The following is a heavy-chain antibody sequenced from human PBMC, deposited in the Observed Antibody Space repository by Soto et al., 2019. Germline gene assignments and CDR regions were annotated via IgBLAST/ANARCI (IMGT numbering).Heavy chain of an antibody. J-gene: IGHJ6*02. V-gene: IGHV1-2*02. CDR1: GYSFTDDY. D-gene: IGHD2-21*02. CDR3: ARPVYCGEDCYSYRMDV. Sequence: QVQVVQSGAEVKKPGASVKISCKTSGYSFTDDYLHWVRQAPGQGLEWVGWINPHSGSTNFAQKFLGRVSMTRDTSISTAYMELFNLTSDDTAINYSARPVYCGEDCYSYRMDVWAQVTTVT. CDR2: INPHSGST.